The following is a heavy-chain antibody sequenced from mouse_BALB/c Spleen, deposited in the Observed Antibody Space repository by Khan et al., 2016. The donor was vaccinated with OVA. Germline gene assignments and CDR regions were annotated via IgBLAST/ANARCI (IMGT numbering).Heavy chain of an antibody. CDR3: SREAYRYDEYYFDY. CDR1: GFTFSSYA. CDR2: ISSGGST. V-gene: IGHV5-6-5*01. J-gene: IGHJ2*01. Sequence: EVQLVESGGGSVKPGGSLKLSCAVSGFTFSSYAMSWVRQTPEKRLEWVASISSGGSTYYPDSVKGRFTISRDNASNILYLQMSSMRSENMAMYYCSREAYRYDEYYFDYWGQGTTLTVSS. D-gene: IGHD2-14*01.